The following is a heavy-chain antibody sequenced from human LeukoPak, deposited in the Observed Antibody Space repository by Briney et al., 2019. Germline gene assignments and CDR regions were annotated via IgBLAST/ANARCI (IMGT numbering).Heavy chain of an antibody. Sequence: SGPTLVNPTQTLTLTCTFSGFSLSTSGVGVGWIRQPPGKALEWLALIYWNDDKRYSPSLKSRLTITKDTSKNQVVLTMTNMDPVDTATYYCAHMHLQLVRPLIVVVPAAIGNWFDPWGQGTLVTVSS. D-gene: IGHD2-2*02. CDR1: GFSLSTSGVG. CDR2: IYWNDDK. CDR3: AHMHLQLVRPLIVVVPAAIGNWFDP. V-gene: IGHV2-5*01. J-gene: IGHJ5*02.